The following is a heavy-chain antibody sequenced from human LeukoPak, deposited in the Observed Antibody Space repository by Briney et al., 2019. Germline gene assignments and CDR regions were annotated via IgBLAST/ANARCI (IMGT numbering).Heavy chain of an antibody. D-gene: IGHD5-24*01. CDR1: GFTFSIYS. CDR3: ANVRDAYNPPYYYGMDV. CDR2: MTSGTRTI. J-gene: IGHJ6*02. V-gene: IGHV3-48*04. Sequence: GGSLRLSCAASGFTFSIYSMNWVRQAPGKGLEWISYMTSGTRTIHYADSVRGRFTTSRDNAKNSLYLQMNSLRAEDTAVYYCANVRDAYNPPYYYGMDVWGRGTTVIVSS.